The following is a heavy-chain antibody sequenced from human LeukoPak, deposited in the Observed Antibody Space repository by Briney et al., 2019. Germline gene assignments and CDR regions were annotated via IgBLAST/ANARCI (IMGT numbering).Heavy chain of an antibody. CDR3: ARSTWATGGDY. CDR1: GYSFTHYW. V-gene: IGHV5-51*01. D-gene: IGHD1-1*01. J-gene: IGHJ4*02. CDR2: IYPGGSDI. Sequence: GESLKISCKGSGYSFTHYWIAWVRQMPGKGLEWMGIIYPGGSDIRYSPSFQGQVTFSADKSINTAYLQWSSLEASDTAMYYCARSTWATGGDYWGQGTLVTVSS.